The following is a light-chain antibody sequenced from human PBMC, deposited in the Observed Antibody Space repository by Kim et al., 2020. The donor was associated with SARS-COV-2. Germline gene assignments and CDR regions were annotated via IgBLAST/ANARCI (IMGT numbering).Light chain of an antibody. Sequence: QPVLTQPPSVSGAPGQRVTISCTGSSSNIGASFDVNWYQQLPETAPRLLIYGNTNRPSGVPDRFSGSKSGTSASLAITGLQAEDEADYYCQSYDSSLSGWVFGGGTQLTVL. V-gene: IGLV1-40*01. J-gene: IGLJ3*02. CDR1: SSNIGASFD. CDR3: QSYDSSLSGWV. CDR2: GNT.